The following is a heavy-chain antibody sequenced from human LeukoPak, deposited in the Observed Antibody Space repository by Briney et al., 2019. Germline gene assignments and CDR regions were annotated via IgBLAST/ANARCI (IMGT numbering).Heavy chain of an antibody. V-gene: IGHV3-53*01. D-gene: IGHD4-17*01. CDR1: GFTVSGYY. Sequence: GGSLRLSCAASGFTVSGYYMSWVRQAPGKGLEWVSTIYSDGSTYYADSVKGRFTISRDNSKNTLYLQMNSLRAEDTAIYYCTNPPTVTQTRFDPWGQGTLVTVSS. J-gene: IGHJ5*02. CDR3: TNPPTVTQTRFDP. CDR2: IYSDGST.